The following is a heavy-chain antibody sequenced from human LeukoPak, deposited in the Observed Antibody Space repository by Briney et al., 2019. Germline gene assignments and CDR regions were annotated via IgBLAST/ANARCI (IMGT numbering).Heavy chain of an antibody. CDR3: ARGGAAREFDH. CDR1: GFTFSIYD. J-gene: IGHJ4*02. D-gene: IGHD6-6*01. CDR2: IGTAGDP. V-gene: IGHV3-13*04. Sequence: PGGSLILSCAASGFTFSIYDMHWVRQVVGKSLEWVSTIGTAGDPYYPGSVKGRFTISRENAKNSLYLQMNSLRAGDSAVYYCARGGAAREFDHWGQGTLSPSPQ.